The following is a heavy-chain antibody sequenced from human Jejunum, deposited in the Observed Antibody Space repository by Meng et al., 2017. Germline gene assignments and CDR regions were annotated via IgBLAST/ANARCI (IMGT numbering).Heavy chain of an antibody. CDR3: ARLTYVRYFDY. CDR2: IQHSGST. CDR1: GDSITSGSYY. V-gene: IGHV4-39*01. J-gene: IGHJ4*02. Sequence: QLQLQESGPGLVKPSETLSLTCTVSGDSITSGSYYWAWIRQPPGTGLEWIGSIQHSGSTYYNPSLKSRASLSVDRSKNQFSLNLNSVAAVDTAVYYCARLTYVRYFDYWGQGTLVTVSS. D-gene: IGHD3-10*02.